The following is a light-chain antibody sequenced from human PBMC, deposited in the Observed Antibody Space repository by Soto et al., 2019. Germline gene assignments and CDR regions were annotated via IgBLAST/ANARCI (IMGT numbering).Light chain of an antibody. V-gene: IGLV2-14*01. CDR3: SSYTSSSFWV. Sequence: QSALTQPASVSGSPVQSITISCTGTSSDVGGYNYVSWYQQHPGKAPKLMIYDVSNRPSGVSNRFSGSKSGNTASLTISGLQAEDEADYYCSSYTSSSFWVFGGGTKLTVL. CDR1: SSDVGGYNY. CDR2: DVS. J-gene: IGLJ3*02.